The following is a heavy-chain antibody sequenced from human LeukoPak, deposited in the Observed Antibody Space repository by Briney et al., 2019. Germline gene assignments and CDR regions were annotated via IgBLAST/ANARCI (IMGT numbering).Heavy chain of an antibody. CDR1: GGSISSYY. V-gene: IGHV4-59*01. Sequence: PSETLSLTCTVSGGSISSYYWSWIRQPPGKGLEWIGYIYYSGSTNYNPSLKGRVTISVDTSKNQFSLKLSSVTAADTAVYYCARPSFLYYFDYWGQGTLVTVSS. J-gene: IGHJ4*02. CDR3: ARPSFLYYFDY. CDR2: IYYSGST.